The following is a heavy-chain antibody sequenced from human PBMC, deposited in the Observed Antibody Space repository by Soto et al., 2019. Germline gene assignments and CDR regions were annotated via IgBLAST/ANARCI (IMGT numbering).Heavy chain of an antibody. CDR3: ASLNRPYYDILTGTLDR. CDR1: GFTFSSYE. CDR2: ISSSGSTI. Sequence: PGVSLRLSWAASGFTFSSYEMNWVRQAPGKGLEWVSYISSSGSTIYYADSVKGRFTISRDNAKNSLYLQMNSLRAEDTAGYYCASLNRPYYDILTGTLDRWGQGTLVTVCS. D-gene: IGHD3-9*01. J-gene: IGHJ5*02. V-gene: IGHV3-48*03.